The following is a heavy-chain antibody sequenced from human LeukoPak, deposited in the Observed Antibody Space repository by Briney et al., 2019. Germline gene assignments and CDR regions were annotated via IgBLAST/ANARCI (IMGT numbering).Heavy chain of an antibody. J-gene: IGHJ4*02. CDR1: GFTFSSYA. CDR3: AKDPRSLGYCTSSSCPYFDY. CDR2: ISGSDGSS. V-gene: IGHV3-23*01. Sequence: GGSLRLSCAASGFTFSSYAMNWVRQAPGKGLEWVSAISGSDGSSHYADSVKGRFTISRDNSKNTLYLQMNSLRPEDTAVYYCAKDPRSLGYCTSSSCPYFDYWGQGTLVTVSS. D-gene: IGHD2-2*01.